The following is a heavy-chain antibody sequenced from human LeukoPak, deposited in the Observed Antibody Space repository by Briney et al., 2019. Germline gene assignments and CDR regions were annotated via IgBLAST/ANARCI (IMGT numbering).Heavy chain of an antibody. CDR1: GGSISSYY. Sequence: PSETLSLTCTVSGGSISSYYWSWIRQPPGKGLEWIGYIYYSGSTNYNPSLKSRVTISVDTSKNQFSLKLSSVTAADTAVYYCARSPDCGSTSCYAGWFDPWGQGTLVTVSS. CDR3: ARSPDCGSTSCYAGWFDP. J-gene: IGHJ5*02. CDR2: IYYSGST. D-gene: IGHD2-2*01. V-gene: IGHV4-59*01.